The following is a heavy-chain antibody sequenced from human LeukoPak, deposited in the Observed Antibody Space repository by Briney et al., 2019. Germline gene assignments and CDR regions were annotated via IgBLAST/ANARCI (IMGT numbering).Heavy chain of an antibody. D-gene: IGHD3-16*01. CDR2: ISSSSSYI. Sequence: GGSLRLSCAASGFTFSSYSMNWVRQPPGKGLEWVSSISSSSSYIYYADSVKGRFTISRDNAKKSLYLQMNSLRAEDTAVYYCARDWGGGHFDYWGQGTLVTVSS. V-gene: IGHV3-21*01. CDR3: ARDWGGGHFDY. CDR1: GFTFSSYS. J-gene: IGHJ4*02.